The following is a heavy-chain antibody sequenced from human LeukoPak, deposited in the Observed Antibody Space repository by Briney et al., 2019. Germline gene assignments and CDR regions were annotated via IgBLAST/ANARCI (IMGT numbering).Heavy chain of an antibody. D-gene: IGHD3-22*01. CDR1: GGTFSSYA. Sequence: SVKVSCKASGGTFSSYAISWVRQAPGQGLEWMGGFIPIFGTANYAQKFQGRVTITTDESASTAYMELSSLRSEDTAVYYCARMTYDSSGYYYNFQHWGQGTLVTVSS. J-gene: IGHJ1*01. V-gene: IGHV1-69*05. CDR2: FIPIFGTA. CDR3: ARMTYDSSGYYYNFQH.